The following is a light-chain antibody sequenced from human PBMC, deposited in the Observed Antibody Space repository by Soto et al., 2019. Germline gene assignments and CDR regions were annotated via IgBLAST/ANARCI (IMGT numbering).Light chain of an antibody. CDR2: DAS. CDR1: QSVRSER. V-gene: IGKV3-20*01. J-gene: IGKJ5*01. CDR3: QECDGAPPIT. Sequence: IVLTQSPGTLSLSPGERATLSCRASQSVRSERLAWYQQKRGQAPTLLIFDASSRASGTPERFSGSGSGTDFTLTISRLEPEDFAVYYCQECDGAPPITFGLGTRLEIK.